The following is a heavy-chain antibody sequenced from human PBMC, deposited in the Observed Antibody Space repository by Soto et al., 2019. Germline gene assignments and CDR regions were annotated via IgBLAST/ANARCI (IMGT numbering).Heavy chain of an antibody. CDR2: IFPGDSDT. D-gene: IGHD3-22*01. J-gene: IGHJ4*02. V-gene: IGHV5-51*01. Sequence: PGESLKISCKASGYSFTDYWIGWVRQMPGKGLEWVGIIFPGDSDTRHSPSFQGQVTMSVDKSISTAYLQWASLKASDTAIYYCARRGNYHSSGYYFSDSWGQGTLVTVSS. CDR1: GYSFTDYW. CDR3: ARRGNYHSSGYYFSDS.